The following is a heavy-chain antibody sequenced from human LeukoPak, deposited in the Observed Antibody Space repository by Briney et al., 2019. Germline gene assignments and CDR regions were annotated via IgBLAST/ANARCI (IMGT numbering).Heavy chain of an antibody. V-gene: IGHV3-30*18. Sequence: GTSLRLSCAASGFTFSSYGMNWVRQAPGKGLEWVAVISYDGTNKFYVDSLRGRFTISRDNSKNTLYLQMNSLRAEDTAVYYCAKDGYYGSGTYPDYWGQGTLVTVPS. D-gene: IGHD3-10*01. J-gene: IGHJ4*02. CDR2: ISYDGTNK. CDR1: GFTFSSYG. CDR3: AKDGYYGSGTYPDY.